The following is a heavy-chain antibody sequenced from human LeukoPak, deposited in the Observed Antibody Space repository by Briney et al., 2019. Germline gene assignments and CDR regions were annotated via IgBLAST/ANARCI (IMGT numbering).Heavy chain of an antibody. J-gene: IGHJ4*02. V-gene: IGHV3-30*02. CDR3: MKWAALFDSIGGHFDY. CDR1: GFTFSSFG. CDR2: IRYDGSKK. D-gene: IGHD3-9*01. Sequence: PGGSLRLSCAASGFTFSSFGMHWFRQAPGKGLEWVAFIRYDGSKKYYGDSVKGRFTISRDNSKNTLYLQMNSLRPEDTAVYYCMKWAALFDSIGGHFDYWGQGTLVTVSS.